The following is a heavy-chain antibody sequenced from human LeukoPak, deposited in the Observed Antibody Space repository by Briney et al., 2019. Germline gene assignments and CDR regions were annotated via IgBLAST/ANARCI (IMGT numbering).Heavy chain of an antibody. CDR1: GYTFTSYG. CDR3: ARDSLGYYYDSSGYLDY. D-gene: IGHD3-22*01. Sequence: GASVKASCKASGYTFTSYGISWVRQAPGQGLEWMGWISAYNGNTNYAQKLQGRVTMTTDTSTSTAYMELRSLRSDDTAVYYFARDSLGYYYDSSGYLDYWGQGTLVTVSS. CDR2: ISAYNGNT. V-gene: IGHV1-18*01. J-gene: IGHJ4*02.